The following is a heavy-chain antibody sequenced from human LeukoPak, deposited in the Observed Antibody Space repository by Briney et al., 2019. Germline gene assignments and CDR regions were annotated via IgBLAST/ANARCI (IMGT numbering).Heavy chain of an antibody. CDR2: ISYDGSNK. D-gene: IGHD4-4*01. CDR1: GFTFSSYG. Sequence: GRSLRLSCAASGFTFSSYGMHWVRQAPGKGLEWVAVISYDGSNKYYADSVKGRFTISRDNSKNTLYLQMNSLRAEDTAVYYCAKMPSDYSNPFDYYGMDVWGQGTTVTVFS. CDR3: AKMPSDYSNPFDYYGMDV. J-gene: IGHJ6*02. V-gene: IGHV3-30*18.